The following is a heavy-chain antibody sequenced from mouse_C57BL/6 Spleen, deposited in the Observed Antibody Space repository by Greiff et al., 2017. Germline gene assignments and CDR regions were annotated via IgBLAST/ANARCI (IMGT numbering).Heavy chain of an antibody. CDR3: APSNYYGSSYFDY. D-gene: IGHD1-1*01. CDR2: IDPEDGET. V-gene: IGHV14-2*01. CDR1: GFNIKDYY. Sequence: EVQVVESGAELVKPGASVKLSCTASGFNIKDYYMHWVKQRTEQGLEWIGRIDPEDGETKYAPKFQGKATITADTTSNTAYLQLSSLTSEDTAVYYCAPSNYYGSSYFDYWGQGTTLTVSS. J-gene: IGHJ2*01.